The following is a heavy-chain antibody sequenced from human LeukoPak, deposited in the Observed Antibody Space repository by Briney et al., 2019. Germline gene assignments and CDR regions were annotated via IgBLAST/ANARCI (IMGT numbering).Heavy chain of an antibody. CDR2: IYPGDSDT. Sequence: GESLKISCKGSGYSFTTYWIGWVRQMPGKGLEWMGIIYPGDSDTRYSPSFQGQVTISADKSISTAYLQWSSLKASDTAMYYCARWRNGYGIATYYFDFWGQGTLVTVSS. CDR3: ARWRNGYGIATYYFDF. J-gene: IGHJ4*02. V-gene: IGHV5-51*01. CDR1: GYSFTTYW. D-gene: IGHD3-3*01.